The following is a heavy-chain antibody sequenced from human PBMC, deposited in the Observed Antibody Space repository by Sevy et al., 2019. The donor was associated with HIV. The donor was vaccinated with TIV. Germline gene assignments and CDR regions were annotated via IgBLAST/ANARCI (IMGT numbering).Heavy chain of an antibody. V-gene: IGHV4-59*08. Sequence: SETLSLTCTVSGGSITSLYWNWIRQPPGKGLEWIANIYYNGHINYNPSLKSRVTLSLDTSKNQFSLCLSSVTAADTAMYYCAGGNAWGRGYSWGQGTLVTVSS. CDR2: IYYNGHI. CDR3: AGGNAWGRGYS. D-gene: IGHD1-26*01. CDR1: GGSITSLY. J-gene: IGHJ4*02.